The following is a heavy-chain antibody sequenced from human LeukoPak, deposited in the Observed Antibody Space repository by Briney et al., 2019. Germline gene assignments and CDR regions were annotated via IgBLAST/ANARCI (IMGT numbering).Heavy chain of an antibody. D-gene: IGHD3-3*01. Sequence: ASVKVSCKASGYTFTSYDINWVRQATGQGLEWMGWINPNSGGTNYAQKFQGRVTMTRDTSISTAYMELSRLRSDDTAVYYCARLRFLEWLLYPSADFDYWGQGTLVTVSS. V-gene: IGHV1-2*02. CDR2: INPNSGGT. CDR3: ARLRFLEWLLYPSADFDY. CDR1: GYTFTSYD. J-gene: IGHJ4*02.